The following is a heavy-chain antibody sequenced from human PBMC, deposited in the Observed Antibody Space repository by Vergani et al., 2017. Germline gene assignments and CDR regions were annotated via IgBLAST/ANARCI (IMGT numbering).Heavy chain of an antibody. Sequence: EVPLVQSGAAVKKPGESLKISCKGSGYSFTSYWIGWVRQMPGKGLEWMGIIYPGDSDTRYSPSFQGQVTISADKSISTAYLQWSSLKASDTAMYYCARLYYDFWSGYYTYYYGMDVWGQGTTVTVSS. CDR2: IYPGDSDT. D-gene: IGHD3-3*01. CDR3: ARLYYDFWSGYYTYYYGMDV. V-gene: IGHV5-51*01. J-gene: IGHJ6*02. CDR1: GYSFTSYW.